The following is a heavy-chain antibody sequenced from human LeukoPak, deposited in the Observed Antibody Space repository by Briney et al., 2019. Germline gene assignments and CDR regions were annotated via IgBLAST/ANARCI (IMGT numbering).Heavy chain of an antibody. V-gene: IGHV3-23*01. D-gene: IGHD1-14*01. J-gene: IGHJ4*02. CDR3: AKDFTPDGIWDIDY. Sequence: GGSLRLSCVASGFTFSKYTMSWLRQAPGKGLEWVSGIYGGGSGSTFYAESVKGRFTISRDNSKNTLYLQMNSLRDEDTAIYYCAKDFTPDGIWDIDYWGRGTLITVSS. CDR1: GFTFSKYT. CDR2: IYGGGSGST.